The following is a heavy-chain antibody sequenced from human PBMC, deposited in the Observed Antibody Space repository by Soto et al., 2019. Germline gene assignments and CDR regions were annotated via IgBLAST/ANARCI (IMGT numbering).Heavy chain of an antibody. D-gene: IGHD1-7*01. Sequence: ETLCLTCAVSGGSFTSNNWCTCVRQPPGQGLEWIGEIYRTGSTNYNPSLKSRVTISLDKSENQFSLKVTSLTAADTAVYYCASRDPGTSVDYWGQGTLVTVS. V-gene: IGHV4-4*02. CDR3: ASRDPGTSVDY. CDR2: IYRTGST. J-gene: IGHJ4*02. CDR1: GGSFTSNNW.